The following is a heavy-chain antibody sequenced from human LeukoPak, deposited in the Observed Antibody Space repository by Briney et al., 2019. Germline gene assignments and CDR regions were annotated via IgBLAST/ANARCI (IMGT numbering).Heavy chain of an antibody. V-gene: IGHV3-7*01. Sequence: GGSLRLSCAASGFTFSTYWMSWVRQAPGKGLEWGVNIKQDGSEKYYVDSVKGRFTISRDNAKNSLCLQMNSLRVEDTAVYYCARRGLPDVWGKGTTVTVSS. J-gene: IGHJ6*03. CDR2: IKQDGSEK. CDR3: ARRGLPDV. CDR1: GFTFSTYW.